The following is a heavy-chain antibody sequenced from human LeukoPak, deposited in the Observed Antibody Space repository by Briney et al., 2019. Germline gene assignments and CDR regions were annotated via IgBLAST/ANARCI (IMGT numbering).Heavy chain of an antibody. V-gene: IGHV1-69*05. CDR2: IIPIFGTA. J-gene: IGHJ5*02. D-gene: IGHD3-3*01. Sequence: SVKVSCKASGGTFSSYAISWVRQAPGQGLEWMGGIIPIFGTANYAQKFQGRVTITTDESTSTAYMELSSLRSEDTAVYYCARARGITYYDFWSGYYIWFDPWGQGTLVTVSS. CDR1: GGTFSSYA. CDR3: ARARGITYYDFWSGYYIWFDP.